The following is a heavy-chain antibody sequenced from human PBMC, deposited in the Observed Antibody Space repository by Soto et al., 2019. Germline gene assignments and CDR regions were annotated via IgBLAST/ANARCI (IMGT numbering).Heavy chain of an antibody. Sequence: QVQLVQSGAEVKKPGSSVKVSCKASGGTFSNYPISWVRQAPGQGLEWMGGIIPIFGTVNYAQKFQGRVTSXVDXSXITAYMELSSLRSEDTAVYYCARGNHRWLQLWYFDLWGRGTLVTVSS. V-gene: IGHV1-69*12. J-gene: IGHJ2*01. D-gene: IGHD5-12*01. CDR3: ARGNHRWLQLWYFDL. CDR1: GGTFSNYP. CDR2: IIPIFGTV.